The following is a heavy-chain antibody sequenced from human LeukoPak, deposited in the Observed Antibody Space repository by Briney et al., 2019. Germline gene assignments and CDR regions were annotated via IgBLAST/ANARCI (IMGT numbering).Heavy chain of an antibody. V-gene: IGHV3-21*01. CDR2: ISSSSYI. Sequence: PGGSLRLSCAASGFTFSSYSMNWVRQAPGKGLEWVSSISSSSYIYYADSVKGRFTISRDNAKNSLYLQMNSLRADDTALYSCARQESRNYYYEGLDYWGQGTLVTVSS. J-gene: IGHJ4*02. CDR1: GFTFSSYS. CDR3: ARQESRNYYYEGLDY. D-gene: IGHD3-22*01.